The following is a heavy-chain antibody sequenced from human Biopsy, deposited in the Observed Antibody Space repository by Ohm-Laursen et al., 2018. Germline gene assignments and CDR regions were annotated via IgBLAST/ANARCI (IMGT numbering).Heavy chain of an antibody. CDR1: GVSINSGRYY. V-gene: IGHV4-31*01. Sequence: TLSLTCTVSGVSINSGRYYWNWIRPYTGKGLEWIGNIFYSANTYYNPSLKSLVTISVDTSKNQFSLKLSSVTAAGTAVYYCARLGSGDYFPTFFDFWGQGALVTVSS. J-gene: IGHJ4*02. CDR3: ARLGSGDYFPTFFDF. D-gene: IGHD5-12*01. CDR2: IFYSANT.